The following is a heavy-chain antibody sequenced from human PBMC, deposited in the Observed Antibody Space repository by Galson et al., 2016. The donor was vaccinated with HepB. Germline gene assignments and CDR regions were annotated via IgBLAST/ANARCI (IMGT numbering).Heavy chain of an antibody. V-gene: IGHV1-69*04. D-gene: IGHD3-3*01. CDR2: IIPILGIA. J-gene: IGHJ6*02. CDR3: ARATRTYYDFWSGYLGYYYGMDV. CDR1: GGTFSSYA. Sequence: SVKVSCKASGGTFSSYAISWVRQAPGQGLEWMGRIIPILGIAHYAQQFQGRVPITADKSTSTAYMELSSLRSEDTAVYYCARATRTYYDFWSGYLGYYYGMDVWGQGTTVTVSS.